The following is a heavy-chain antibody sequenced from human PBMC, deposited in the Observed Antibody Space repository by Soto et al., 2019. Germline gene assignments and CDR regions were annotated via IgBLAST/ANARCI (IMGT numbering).Heavy chain of an antibody. CDR3: VRSRPVTRVPHYYYYYGMDV. CDR2: IWYDGSNK. J-gene: IGHJ6*02. Sequence: PGGSLRLSCAASGFTFSSYGMHWVRQAPGKGLEWVAVIWYDGSNKYYADSVKGRFTISRDNSKNTLYLQMNSLRAEDTAVYYCVRSRPVTRVPHYYYYYGMDVWGQGTTVTVSS. D-gene: IGHD2-2*01. CDR1: GFTFSSYG. V-gene: IGHV3-33*01.